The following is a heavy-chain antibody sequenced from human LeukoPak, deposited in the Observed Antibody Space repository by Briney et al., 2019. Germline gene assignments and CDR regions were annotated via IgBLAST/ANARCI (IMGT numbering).Heavy chain of an antibody. CDR1: GFTFSSYW. CDR2: INQEGSEK. V-gene: IGHV3-7*01. CDR3: AREKDIVVVPAVELDY. Sequence: PGGSLRLSCAASGFTFSSYWMTWVRQAPGKGLEWVADINQEGSEKYYVDSVKGRFTISRDNAKNSLYLQMNSLRAEDTAVYYCAREKDIVVVPAVELDYWGQGTLVTVSS. D-gene: IGHD2-2*01. J-gene: IGHJ4*02.